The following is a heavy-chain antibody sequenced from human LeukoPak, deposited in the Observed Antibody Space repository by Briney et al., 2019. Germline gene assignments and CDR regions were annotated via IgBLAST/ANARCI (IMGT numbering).Heavy chain of an antibody. CDR3: ATSGSGRSWDWFAP. V-gene: IGHV1-69*05. Sequence: GASVKVSCKASGGSFRTYPISWVRQAPGQGLEWMGGLTQFFRRTNYTQKFQGRLTITTDESSSTAYMELSDLRSDDTAIYYCATSGSGRSWDWFAPWGQGTLVTVSS. CDR2: LTQFFRRT. D-gene: IGHD3-10*01. J-gene: IGHJ5*02. CDR1: GGSFRTYP.